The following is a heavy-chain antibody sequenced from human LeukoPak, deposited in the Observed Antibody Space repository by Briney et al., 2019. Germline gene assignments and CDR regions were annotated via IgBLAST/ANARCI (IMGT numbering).Heavy chain of an antibody. CDR1: GYSFTSYW. D-gene: IGHD3-22*01. J-gene: IGHJ4*02. CDR3: ARGGDYYDSSGYYPPFFDY. Sequence: GESLKISCKGSGYSFTSYWIGWVRQMPGKGLEWMGIIYPGDSDTRYSPSFQGQVTISADKSISTAYLQWSSLKASDTAMSYCARGGDYYDSSGYYPPFFDYWGQGTLVTVSS. V-gene: IGHV5-51*01. CDR2: IYPGDSDT.